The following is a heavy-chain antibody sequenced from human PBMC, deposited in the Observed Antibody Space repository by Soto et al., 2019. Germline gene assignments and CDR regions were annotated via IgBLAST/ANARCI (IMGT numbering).Heavy chain of an antibody. V-gene: IGHV4-59*08. CDR1: GGSISSYY. Sequence: SETLSLTCTVSGGSISSYYWSWIRQPPGKRLEWIGYIYYSGSTNYNPSLKSRVTILVDMSKNQFSLKLSPVTAADTAVYYCARQGDYDILTGYTKGIDPWGQGTLVTVSS. CDR3: ARQGDYDILTGYTKGIDP. D-gene: IGHD3-9*01. J-gene: IGHJ5*02. CDR2: IYYSGST.